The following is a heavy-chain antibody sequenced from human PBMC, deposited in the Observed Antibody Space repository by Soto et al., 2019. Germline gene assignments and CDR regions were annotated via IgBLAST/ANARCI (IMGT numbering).Heavy chain of an antibody. Sequence: QVQLVESGGGVVQPGRSLRLSCAASGFTFSSYGMHWVRQAPGKGLEWVAVIWYDGSNKYYADSVKGRFTISRDNSKNTLYLHMNSLGAEDTDVYYSARSVVLMVYAIEGSGMDVWGQGTTVTVSS. J-gene: IGHJ6*02. V-gene: IGHV3-33*01. CDR3: ARSVVLMVYAIEGSGMDV. D-gene: IGHD2-8*01. CDR2: IWYDGSNK. CDR1: GFTFSSYG.